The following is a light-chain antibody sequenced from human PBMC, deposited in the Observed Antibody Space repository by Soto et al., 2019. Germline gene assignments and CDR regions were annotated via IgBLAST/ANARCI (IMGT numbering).Light chain of an antibody. J-gene: IGKJ5*01. CDR1: QAIFTY. Sequence: DIQMTQSPSSLSASVGDRVTITCRAGQAIFTYLNWYQQKPGKVPELLIYAASHLQIGVPSRFSGSGSGTDFTLTISSLQPEECATYYCQQRYSSPVTFGQGTRLEIK. CDR2: AAS. CDR3: QQRYSSPVT. V-gene: IGKV1-39*01.